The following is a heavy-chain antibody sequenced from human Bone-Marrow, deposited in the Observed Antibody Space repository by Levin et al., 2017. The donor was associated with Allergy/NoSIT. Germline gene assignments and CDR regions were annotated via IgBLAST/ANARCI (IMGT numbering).Heavy chain of an antibody. J-gene: IGHJ4*02. CDR3: ARTLDSSSWLIFDY. Sequence: ASETLSLTCTVSGGSVSSSSYYWGWIRQPPGKGLEWIGSIYYSGNTYYNPSLKSRVTISVDTSKNQFSLKLSSVTAADTAVYYCARTLDSSSWLIFDYWGQGTLVTVSS. V-gene: IGHV4-39*01. D-gene: IGHD6-13*01. CDR1: GGSVSSSSYY. CDR2: IYYSGNT.